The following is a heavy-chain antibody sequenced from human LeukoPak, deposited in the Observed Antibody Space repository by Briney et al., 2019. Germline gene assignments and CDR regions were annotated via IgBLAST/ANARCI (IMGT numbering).Heavy chain of an antibody. Sequence: GSLRLSCAASGFTFSSHTMNWVRQAPGKGLEWVSYISSTSSVIYYADSVKGRFTISRDNAKSSLYLQMNSLRAEDTAVYYCARNLPAADYWGQGTLVTVSS. D-gene: IGHD2-2*01. CDR3: ARNLPAADY. CDR1: GFTFSSHT. CDR2: ISSTSSVI. V-gene: IGHV3-48*04. J-gene: IGHJ4*02.